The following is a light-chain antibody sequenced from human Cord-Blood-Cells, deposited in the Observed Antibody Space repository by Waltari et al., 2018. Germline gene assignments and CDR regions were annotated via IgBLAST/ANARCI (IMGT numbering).Light chain of an antibody. Sequence: DIQMTQSPSTLSASVGDRVTITCRASQSIRSWLAWYQQKPGKAPKLLIYDASSLESGVPSRFSGSGSGTEFPLTISSLQPDDVATYYCQQYNSYWTFGQGTKVEIK. CDR1: QSIRSW. J-gene: IGKJ1*01. CDR2: DAS. CDR3: QQYNSYWT. V-gene: IGKV1-5*01.